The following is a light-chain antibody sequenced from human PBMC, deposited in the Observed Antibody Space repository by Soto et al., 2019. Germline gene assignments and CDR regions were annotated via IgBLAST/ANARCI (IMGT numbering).Light chain of an antibody. CDR2: AAS. Sequence: DIQMSQSPSFLSASVGDRVTITCRASRTISSNVNWYQQKQGKAHKLLIYAASNLQSGVPSRFSGSGSGTDFTLTISSLQPEDFATYYCQQSYSSQITFGRGTHLEIK. J-gene: IGKJ2*01. CDR1: RTISSN. CDR3: QQSYSSQIT. V-gene: IGKV1-39*01.